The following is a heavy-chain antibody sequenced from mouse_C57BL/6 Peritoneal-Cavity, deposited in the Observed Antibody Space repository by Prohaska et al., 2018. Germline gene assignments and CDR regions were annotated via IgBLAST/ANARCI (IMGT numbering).Heavy chain of an antibody. V-gene: IGHV1-72*01. CDR3: ARWELLFY. D-gene: IGHD2-3*01. Sequence: QVQLQQPGAELVKPGASVKLSCKASGYTFTSYWMHWVKQRPEWIGRIDPNSGGTKYNEKFKSKATLTVDKPSSTAYMQLSSLTSEDSAVYYCARWELLFYWGQGTLVTVSA. J-gene: IGHJ3*01. CDR2: IDPNSGGT. CDR1: GYTFTSYW.